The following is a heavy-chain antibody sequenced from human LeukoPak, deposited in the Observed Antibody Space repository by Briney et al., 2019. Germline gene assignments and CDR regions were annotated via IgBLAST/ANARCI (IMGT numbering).Heavy chain of an antibody. CDR1: GDSVSSNSAA. CDR3: ARDPVGGSTIFDY. V-gene: IGHV6-1*01. CDR2: TYYRSKWYY. J-gene: IGHJ4*02. D-gene: IGHD1-26*01. Sequence: SQTLSLTFAISGDSVSSNSAAWNWIRQSPSRGLEWLGRTYYRSKWYYDYAVAVKSRISINPDTSKNQFSLQLSSVTPEETAVYYCARDPVGGSTIFDYWGQGTLVTVSS.